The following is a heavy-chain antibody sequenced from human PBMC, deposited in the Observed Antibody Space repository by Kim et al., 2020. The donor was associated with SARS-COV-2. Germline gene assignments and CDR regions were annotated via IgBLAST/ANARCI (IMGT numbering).Heavy chain of an antibody. D-gene: IGHD6-13*01. Sequence: GGSLRLSCAASGFTFSNAWMSWVRQAPGKGLEWVGRIKSKTDGGTTDYAAPVKGRFTISRDDSKNTLYLQMNSLKTEDTAVYYCTTETVDSSSWNNYYSYYGMDVWGQGTTVTVSS. J-gene: IGHJ6*02. CDR2: IKSKTDGGTT. CDR3: TTETVDSSSWNNYYSYYGMDV. CDR1: GFTFSNAW. V-gene: IGHV3-15*01.